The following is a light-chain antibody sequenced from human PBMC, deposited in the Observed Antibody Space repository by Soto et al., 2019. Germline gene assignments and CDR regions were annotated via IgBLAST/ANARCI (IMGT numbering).Light chain of an antibody. J-gene: IGKJ1*01. CDR3: QQYGGSSWT. CDR2: GTS. Sequence: DIVMTQSPVTLSVSPGERATLSCRASQSVTTILAWYQQKPGQSPRLLIYGTSTRATGIPDRFSGSGSGTDFTLTISKLEPGDFAVYYCQQYGGSSWTFGQGTKVDIK. CDR1: QSVTTI. V-gene: IGKV3-20*01.